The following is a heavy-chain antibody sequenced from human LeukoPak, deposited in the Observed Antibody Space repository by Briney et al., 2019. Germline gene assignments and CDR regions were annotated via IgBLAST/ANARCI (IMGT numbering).Heavy chain of an antibody. CDR3: AREGGGSYLSYYYYMDV. Sequence: ASETLSLTCTVSGGSISSYYWSWIRQPPGKGLEWIGYIYYSGSTNYNPSLKSRVTISVDTSKNQFSLKLSSVTAADTAAYYCAREGGGSYLSYYYYMDVWGKGTTVTVSS. V-gene: IGHV4-59*01. D-gene: IGHD1-26*01. CDR2: IYYSGST. CDR1: GGSISSYY. J-gene: IGHJ6*03.